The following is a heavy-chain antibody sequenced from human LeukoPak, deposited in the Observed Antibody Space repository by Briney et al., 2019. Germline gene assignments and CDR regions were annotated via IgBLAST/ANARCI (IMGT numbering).Heavy chain of an antibody. Sequence: GESLKISCEASGYSFTNYWIGWVRQMPGKGLEWMGIIYLGDSDTRYSPSFQGQVTISADKSISTAYLQWSSLKASDTAMYYCARSPPSSYCTSTSCYPRHFDYWGQGTLATVSS. V-gene: IGHV5-51*01. CDR2: IYLGDSDT. D-gene: IGHD2-2*01. J-gene: IGHJ4*02. CDR3: ARSPPSSYCTSTSCYPRHFDY. CDR1: GYSFTNYW.